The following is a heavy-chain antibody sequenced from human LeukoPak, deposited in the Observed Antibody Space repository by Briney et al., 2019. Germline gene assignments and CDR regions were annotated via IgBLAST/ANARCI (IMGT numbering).Heavy chain of an antibody. V-gene: IGHV3-74*01. J-gene: IGHJ4*02. CDR3: ARGPLPRFLEWLLSFDY. Sequence: PGGSLRLSCAASGFTFSNYWMHWVRQAPGKGLVWVSRINSDGINTSYADSVKGRFTISRDNAKNSLYLQMNSLRAEDTALYYCARGPLPRFLEWLLSFDYWGQGTLVTVSS. CDR2: INSDGINT. CDR1: GFTFSNYW. D-gene: IGHD3-3*01.